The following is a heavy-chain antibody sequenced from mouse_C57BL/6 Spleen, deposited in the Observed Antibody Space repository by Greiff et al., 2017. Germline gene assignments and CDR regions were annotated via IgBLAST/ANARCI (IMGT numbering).Heavy chain of an antibody. D-gene: IGHD2-4*01. CDR3: ARYDYDEEGFSY. Sequence: QVQLKESGPGLVAPSQSLSITCTVSGFSLTSYAISWVRQPPGKGLEWLGVIWTGGGTNYNSALKARLSISKDKSKSQVFLTMNSLQTDDTARYYCARYDYDEEGFSYWGQGTLGTVSA. J-gene: IGHJ3*01. CDR1: GFSLTSYA. V-gene: IGHV2-9-1*01. CDR2: IWTGGGT.